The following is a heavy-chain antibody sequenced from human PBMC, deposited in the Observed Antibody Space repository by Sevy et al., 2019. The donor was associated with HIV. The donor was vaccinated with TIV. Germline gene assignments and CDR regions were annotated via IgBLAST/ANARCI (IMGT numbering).Heavy chain of an antibody. CDR3: ARGGGYCGGDCYSIDY. CDR2: IWYDGTIK. CDR1: GFTFSSYV. V-gene: IGHV3-33*08. J-gene: IGHJ4*02. D-gene: IGHD2-21*02. Sequence: GGSLRLSCAASGFTFSSYVMHWVRQAPGKGLESVALIWYDGTIKYYADSVKGRFTISRDNSKDTLFLQMNSLTPEDTAVYYCARGGGYCGGDCYSIDYWGQGALVTVSS.